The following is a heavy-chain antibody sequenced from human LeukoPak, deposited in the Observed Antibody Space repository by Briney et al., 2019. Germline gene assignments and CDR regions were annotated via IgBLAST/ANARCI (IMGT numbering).Heavy chain of an antibody. CDR1: GGSISSGDYF. CDR2: IYYSGTT. CDR3: TRAYWIGFHFDS. V-gene: IGHV4-30-4*01. J-gene: IGHJ4*02. Sequence: PSETLSLTCSVSGGSISSGDYFWTWIRQPPGKGLEYIGYIYYSGTTYYNPSLKSRVTMSVDMSANQFSLRLTSVSAADTAVYYCTRAYWIGFHFDSWGQGILVSVSS. D-gene: IGHD3-3*01.